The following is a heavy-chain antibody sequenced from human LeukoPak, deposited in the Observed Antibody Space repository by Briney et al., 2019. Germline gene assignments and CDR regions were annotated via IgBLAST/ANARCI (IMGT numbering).Heavy chain of an antibody. V-gene: IGHV3-21*01. J-gene: IGHJ5*02. CDR1: GFTFSSYS. CDR2: ISSSSSYI. D-gene: IGHD5-18*01. Sequence: GGSLRLSCAASGFTFSSYSMNWVRQAPGKGLEWVSSISSSSSYIYYADSVKGRFTISRDNAENSLYLQMNSLRAEDTAVYYCARASRSVTDLWGQGTLVTVSS. CDR3: ARASRSVTDL.